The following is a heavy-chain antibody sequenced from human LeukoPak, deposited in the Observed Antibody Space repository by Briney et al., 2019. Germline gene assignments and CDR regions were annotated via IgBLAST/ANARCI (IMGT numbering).Heavy chain of an antibody. J-gene: IGHJ4*02. Sequence: AGGSLRLSCAASGFTFSSYSMNWVRQAPGKGLEWASSISSSSSYIYYADSVKGRFTISRDNAKNSLYLQMNSLRAEDTAVYYCARASDYDILTGYYTDYWGQGTLVTVSS. V-gene: IGHV3-21*01. CDR1: GFTFSSYS. CDR3: ARASDYDILTGYYTDY. D-gene: IGHD3-9*01. CDR2: ISSSSSYI.